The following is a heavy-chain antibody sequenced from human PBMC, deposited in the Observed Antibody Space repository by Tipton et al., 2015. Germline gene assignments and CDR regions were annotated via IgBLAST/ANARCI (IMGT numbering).Heavy chain of an antibody. CDR3: ARARGRHGGLFDS. Sequence: TLSLTCSVSGGSVSSANYYWSWIRQPPGKGLEWMGYISYSGSTNYNPSLKSRVTISVDTSKTQFSLKMSSVTASDTAVYYCARARGRHGGLFDSWGQGILVTVSS. V-gene: IGHV4-61*01. D-gene: IGHD4-23*01. J-gene: IGHJ4*02. CDR1: GGSVSSANYY. CDR2: ISYSGST.